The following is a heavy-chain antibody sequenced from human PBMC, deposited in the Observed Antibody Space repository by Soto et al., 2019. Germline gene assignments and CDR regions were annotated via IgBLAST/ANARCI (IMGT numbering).Heavy chain of an antibody. CDR2: ISSSSSYI. CDR3: ARDHCTNGVCYYYYGMDV. Sequence: EVQLLESGGGLVQPGGSLRLSCEASGFTFASYSMTWVRQAPGKGLEWVSSISSSSSYIYYADSVKGRFTISRDNAKNSLYLQMNSLRAEDTAVYYCARDHCTNGVCYYYYGMDVWGQGTTVTVSS. J-gene: IGHJ6*02. V-gene: IGHV3-21*01. D-gene: IGHD2-8*01. CDR1: GFTFASYS.